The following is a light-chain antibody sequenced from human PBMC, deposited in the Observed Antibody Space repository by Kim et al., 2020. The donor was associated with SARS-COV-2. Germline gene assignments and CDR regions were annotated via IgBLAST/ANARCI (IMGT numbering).Light chain of an antibody. Sequence: EVVMTQSPDTLSVSPGERVTLSCKASQNVGRSLAWYVEKPGQASRLLIYGASTRATGVPARFSGSGSGTDFTLTISSLQSEDFAVYYCQQYDKWAPYTFGQGTKLEIK. CDR3: QQYDKWAPYT. V-gene: IGKV3-15*01. J-gene: IGKJ2*01. CDR2: GAS. CDR1: QNVGRS.